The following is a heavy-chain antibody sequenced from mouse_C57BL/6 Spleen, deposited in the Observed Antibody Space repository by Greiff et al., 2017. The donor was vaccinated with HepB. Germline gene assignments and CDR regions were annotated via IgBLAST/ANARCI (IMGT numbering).Heavy chain of an antibody. CDR3: ARGGYYYGSSYEEGFAY. CDR2: INPNYGTT. V-gene: IGHV1-39*01. CDR1: GYSFTDYN. Sequence: EVQLQQSGPELVKPGASVKISCKASGYSFTDYNMNWVKQSNGKSLEWIGVINPNYGTTSYNQKFKGKATLTVDQSSRTAYMQLNSLTSEDSAVYYCARGGYYYGSSYEEGFAYWGQGTLVTVSA. J-gene: IGHJ3*01. D-gene: IGHD1-1*01.